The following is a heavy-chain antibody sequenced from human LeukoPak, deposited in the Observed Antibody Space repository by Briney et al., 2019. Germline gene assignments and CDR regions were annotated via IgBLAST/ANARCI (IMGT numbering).Heavy chain of an antibody. D-gene: IGHD3-22*01. Sequence: ASVKVSCKASGYTFTSYGISWVRQAPGHGLEWMGWISAYNVNTNYAQKLQGRVTMTTDTSTSTAYMELRSLRFDDTAVYYCARLYYEGWFDPWGQGTLVTVSS. CDR2: ISAYNVNT. V-gene: IGHV1-18*01. J-gene: IGHJ5*02. CDR1: GYTFTSYG. CDR3: ARLYYEGWFDP.